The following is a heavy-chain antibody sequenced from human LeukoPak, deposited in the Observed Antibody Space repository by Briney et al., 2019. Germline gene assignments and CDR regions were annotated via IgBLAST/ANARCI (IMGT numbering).Heavy chain of an antibody. V-gene: IGHV3-23*01. CDR2: ITGSGSSM. Sequence: GGSLRLSCAASGFTFTTYAMTWVRQAPGKGLEWVSSITGSGSSMYFADSVKGRFTISRDNSKNTLFLQMTSLRADDTAIYYCAKAIRDQLLYTWDYWGQGSLVTVSS. J-gene: IGHJ4*02. CDR3: AKAIRDQLLYTWDY. CDR1: GFTFTTYA. D-gene: IGHD2-2*02.